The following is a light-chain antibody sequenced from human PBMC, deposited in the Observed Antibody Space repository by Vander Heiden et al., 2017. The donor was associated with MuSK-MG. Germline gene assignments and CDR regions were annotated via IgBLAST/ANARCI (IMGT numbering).Light chain of an antibody. CDR1: ALPKQF. V-gene: IGLV3-25*02. J-gene: IGLJ2*01. CDR2: NDR. CDR3: QSAEAGGNFLV. Sequence: SYELTQPPSVSVSPGQTARIPCSGDALPKQFVYWYHQKPAPAPLLLLYNDRRRPSGIPPGFSATTSGSTATLTTSCVRAEADADYFCQSAEAGGNFLVFGGGTKLTVL.